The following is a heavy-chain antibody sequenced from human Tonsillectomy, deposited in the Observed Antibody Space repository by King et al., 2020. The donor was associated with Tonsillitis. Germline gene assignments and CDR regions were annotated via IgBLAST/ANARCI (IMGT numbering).Heavy chain of an antibody. V-gene: IGHV4-39*01. CDR1: GGSISSSTYY. CDR3: ARQRRNYDILTGSPTFYFDY. J-gene: IGHJ4*02. CDR2: FYYGGSR. Sequence: LQLQESGPGLVKPSETLSLTCTVSGGSISSSTYYWGWIRQPPGKGLEWIGSFYYGGSRYYNPSLKSRVTISVDASKNQFSLKLTSVTAADTAVYYCARQRRNYDILTGSPTFYFDYWGQGSLVTVSS. D-gene: IGHD3-9*01.